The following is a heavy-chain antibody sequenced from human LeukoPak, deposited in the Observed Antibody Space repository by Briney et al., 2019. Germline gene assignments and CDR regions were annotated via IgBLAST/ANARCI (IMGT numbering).Heavy chain of an antibody. CDR2: IYPGDSDT. Sequence: GESLKISCKGSGYSFTSYWIGWVRQMPGKGLEWMGIIYPGDSDTRYSPSFQGQVTISADKSISTAYLRWSSLKASDTAMYYCARKLVAGIDRNYYYYMDVWGKGTTVTVSS. CDR1: GYSFTSYW. V-gene: IGHV5-51*01. J-gene: IGHJ6*03. CDR3: ARKLVAGIDRNYYYYMDV. D-gene: IGHD6-19*01.